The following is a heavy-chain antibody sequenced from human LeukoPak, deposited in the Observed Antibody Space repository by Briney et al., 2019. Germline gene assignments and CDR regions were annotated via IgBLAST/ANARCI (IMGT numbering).Heavy chain of an antibody. CDR2: IYYSGST. D-gene: IGHD6-19*01. CDR3: ARSWAYSSGWFDP. V-gene: IGHV4-30-4*08. CDR1: GGSISSGDYD. Sequence: SETLSLTCTVSGGSISSGDYDWSWIRQPPGKGLGWIGYIYYSGSTYYNPSLKSRVTISVDTSKNQFSLKLSSVTAADTAVYYCARSWAYSSGWFDPWGQGTLVTVSS. J-gene: IGHJ5*02.